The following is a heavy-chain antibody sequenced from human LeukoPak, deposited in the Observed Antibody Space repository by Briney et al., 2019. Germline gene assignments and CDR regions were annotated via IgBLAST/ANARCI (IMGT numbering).Heavy chain of an antibody. D-gene: IGHD2-8*01. CDR1: GFIFSSYA. J-gene: IGHJ5*02. CDR2: ISYDGSNK. Sequence: GRSLRLSCAASGFIFSSYAMHWVRQAPGKGLEWVAVISYDGSNKYYADSVKGRFTISRDNSRNTLDLQMGSLRAEDTAVYFCVRSVFSWGQGTRVTVSS. CDR3: VRSVFS. V-gene: IGHV3-30*07.